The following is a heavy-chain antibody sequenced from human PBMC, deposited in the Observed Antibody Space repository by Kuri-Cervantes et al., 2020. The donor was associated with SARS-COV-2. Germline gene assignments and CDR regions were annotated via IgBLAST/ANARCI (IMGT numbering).Heavy chain of an antibody. J-gene: IGHJ4*02. V-gene: IGHV3-15*01. CDR2: IKSKTDGGTT. Sequence: GESLKISCVGSGFTFSDAWMSWVRQTPGKGLEWVGRIKSKTDGGTTDYAAPVKGRFTISRDDSKNTLYLQMNSLKTEDTAVYYCTTLIDYWGQGALVTVSS. CDR1: GFTFSDAW. CDR3: TTLIDY.